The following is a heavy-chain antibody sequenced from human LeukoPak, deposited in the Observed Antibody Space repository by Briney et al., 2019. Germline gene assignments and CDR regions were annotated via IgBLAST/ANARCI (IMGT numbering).Heavy chain of an antibody. J-gene: IGHJ4*02. D-gene: IGHD2/OR15-2a*01. V-gene: IGHV3-15*01. CDR1: GFTFTDAW. CDR2: IKSGGTT. Sequence: GGSLRLSCAASGFTFTDAWLSWVRQAPGKGLEWVGRIKSGGTTDYAAPVEGRFTISRDDSKATLYLQMNSLKTEDTAMYYCTTVSHFYLGGQGTLVTVSS. CDR3: TTVSHFYL.